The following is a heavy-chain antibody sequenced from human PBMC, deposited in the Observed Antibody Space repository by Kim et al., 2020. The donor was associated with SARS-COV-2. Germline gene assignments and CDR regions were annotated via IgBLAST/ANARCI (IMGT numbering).Heavy chain of an antibody. CDR1: GFTFSRYS. Sequence: GGSLRLSCAASGFTFSRYSMKWVRQAPGKGLEWVSSISSSSSYIYYADSVKGRFTISRDNAKNSLYLQMNSLRAEDTAVYYCARVEGTIFGVLRVQNYYCYMDVWGKGTTVTVSS. J-gene: IGHJ6*03. CDR3: ARVEGTIFGVLRVQNYYCYMDV. CDR2: ISSSSSYI. D-gene: IGHD3-3*01. V-gene: IGHV3-21*01.